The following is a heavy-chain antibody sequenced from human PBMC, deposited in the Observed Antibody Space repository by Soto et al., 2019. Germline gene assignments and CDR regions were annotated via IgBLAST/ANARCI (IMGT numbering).Heavy chain of an antibody. CDR3: ARSGSCYSTLGYCYYGMDV. V-gene: IGHV4-61*01. Sequence: SETLSLTCTVSGGSVSSGSYYWSWIRQPPGKGLEWIGYIYYSGSTNYNPSLKSRVTISVDTSKNQFSLKLSSVTVADTAVYYCARSGSCYSTLGYCYYGMDVWGQGTTVTVSS. CDR1: GGSVSSGSYY. CDR2: IYYSGST. J-gene: IGHJ6*02. D-gene: IGHD2-15*01.